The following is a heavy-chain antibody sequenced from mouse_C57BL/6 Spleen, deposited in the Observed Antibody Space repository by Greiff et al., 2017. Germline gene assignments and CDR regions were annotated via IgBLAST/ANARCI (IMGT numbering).Heavy chain of an antibody. D-gene: IGHD2-5*01. Sequence: QVQLQQPGAELVMPGASVKLSCKASGYTFTSYWMHWVKQRPGQGLEWIGEIDPSDSYTNYNQKFKGKSTLTVDKSSSTAYMQLSSLTSEDSAVYYCARNLDAYYSNYAYAMDYWGQGTSVTVSS. CDR3: ARNLDAYYSNYAYAMDY. J-gene: IGHJ4*01. CDR1: GYTFTSYW. CDR2: IDPSDSYT. V-gene: IGHV1-69*01.